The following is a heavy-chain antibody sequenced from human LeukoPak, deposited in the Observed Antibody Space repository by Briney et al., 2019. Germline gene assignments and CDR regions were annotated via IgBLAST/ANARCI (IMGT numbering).Heavy chain of an antibody. J-gene: IGHJ5*02. D-gene: IGHD6-19*01. CDR2: ISSSSSYL. Sequence: GGSRRLSCAASGFNFNSYSMSWVRQAPGKGLEWVSSISSSSSYLDYADSMKGRFTISRDNAKNLLYLQMNSLRAEDTAVYYCARDNAVAGWFDPWGQGTLVIVSS. CDR1: GFNFNSYS. CDR3: ARDNAVAGWFDP. V-gene: IGHV3-21*01.